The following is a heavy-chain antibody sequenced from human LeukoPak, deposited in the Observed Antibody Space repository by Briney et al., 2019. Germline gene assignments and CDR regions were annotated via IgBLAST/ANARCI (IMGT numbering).Heavy chain of an antibody. J-gene: IGHJ4*02. Sequence: SVKVSCKASGGTFSSYAISWVRQAPGQGLEWMGGIIPIFGTANYAQKFQGRVTITADKSTSTAYMELSSLRSEDTAVYYCARAMESYYGSGSYSQDWGQGTLVTVSS. CDR1: GGTFSSYA. CDR2: IIPIFGTA. V-gene: IGHV1-69*06. D-gene: IGHD3-10*01. CDR3: ARAMESYYGSGSYSQD.